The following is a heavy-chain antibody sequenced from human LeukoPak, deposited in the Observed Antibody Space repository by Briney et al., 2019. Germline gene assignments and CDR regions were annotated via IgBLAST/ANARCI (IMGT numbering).Heavy chain of an antibody. D-gene: IGHD5-18*01. CDR2: INHIVSI. Sequence: SETLSLTCAVYGGSSSGYYWSWIREPPGKGLDWSGEINHIVSINYNPSLMSRFTISVDTSKNQFLLNRSSVSGADMPVCYCSRGGRLQLWIPGDYWGQGTLATVSS. CDR1: GGSSSGYY. V-gene: IGHV4-34*01. J-gene: IGHJ4*02. CDR3: SRGGRLQLWIPGDY.